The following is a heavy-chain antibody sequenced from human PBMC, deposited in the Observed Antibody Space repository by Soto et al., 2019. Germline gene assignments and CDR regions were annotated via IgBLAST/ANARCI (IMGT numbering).Heavy chain of an antibody. CDR1: GDSISSSKW. D-gene: IGHD6-25*01. CDR2: IYHSGST. Sequence: QVQLQESGPGLVKPSGTLSLTCVVSGDSISSSKWWSWVRQPPGKGLEWIGEIYHSGSTNYNPSLKGRVIISVDKSKNQFSLKLSSVTDAHTAVYYCARGERQQQRDYWGQGTLFTVSS. J-gene: IGHJ4*02. CDR3: ARGERQQQRDY. V-gene: IGHV4-4*02.